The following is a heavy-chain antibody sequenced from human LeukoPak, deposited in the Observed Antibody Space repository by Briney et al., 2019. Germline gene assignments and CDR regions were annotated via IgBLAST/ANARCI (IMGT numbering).Heavy chain of an antibody. CDR2: IKPDGGEK. D-gene: IGHD5-12*01. CDR3: ARVSGYHWESFYDY. Sequence: PGGSLRLSCAASGFTFSRYAMSWVRQAPGKGLEWVGNIKPDGGEKYYADSVKGRFTISRDNAKNSLYLQMNSLRAEDTAVYYCARVSGYHWESFYDYWGQGTLVTVSS. CDR1: GFTFSRYA. V-gene: IGHV3-7*03. J-gene: IGHJ4*02.